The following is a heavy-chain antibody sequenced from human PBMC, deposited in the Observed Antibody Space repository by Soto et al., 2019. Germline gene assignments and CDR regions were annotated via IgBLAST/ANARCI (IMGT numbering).Heavy chain of an antibody. D-gene: IGHD2-21*02. CDR2: ISYDGSNK. V-gene: IGHV3-30*18. J-gene: IGHJ4*02. CDR1: GFTFSSYG. CDR3: AKEAFVVVTAPDFDY. Sequence: QVQLVESGGGVVQPGRSLRLSCAASGFTFSSYGMHWVRQAQGKGLEWVAVISYDGSNKYYADSVKGRFTISRDNSKNTLYLQMNSLRAEDTAVYYCAKEAFVVVTAPDFDYWGQGTLVTVSS.